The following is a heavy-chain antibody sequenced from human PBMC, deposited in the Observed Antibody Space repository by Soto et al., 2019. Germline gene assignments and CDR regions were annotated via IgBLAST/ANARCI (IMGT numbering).Heavy chain of an antibody. J-gene: IGHJ4*02. Sequence: PSETLSLTCTVSGGSISSSSYYWGWIRQPPGKGLEWIGSIYYSGNTYYNPSLKSRVTISVDTAKNQFSLKLSSVTAADTAVYYCARQYYFVSGSYSTRPFDFWGQGTLVTVSS. D-gene: IGHD3-10*01. CDR3: ARQYYFVSGSYSTRPFDF. CDR1: GGSISSSSYY. V-gene: IGHV4-39*01. CDR2: IYYSGNT.